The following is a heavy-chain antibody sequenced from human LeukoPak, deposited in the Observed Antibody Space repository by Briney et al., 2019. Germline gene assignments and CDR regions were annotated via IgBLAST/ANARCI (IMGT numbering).Heavy chain of an antibody. CDR2: IKQDGSEK. J-gene: IGHJ4*02. D-gene: IGHD3-16*01. CDR1: GFTFSSYE. V-gene: IGHV3-7*01. CDR3: ARRSFGFYYFDY. Sequence: GGSLRLSCAASGFTFSSYEMNWVRQAPGKGLEWVANIKQDGSEKYYVDSVKGRFTISRDNAENSLYLQMNSLRAEDTAVYYCARRSFGFYYFDYWGQGTLVTVSS.